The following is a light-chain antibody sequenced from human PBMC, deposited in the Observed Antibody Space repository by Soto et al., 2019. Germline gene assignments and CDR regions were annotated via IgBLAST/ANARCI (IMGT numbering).Light chain of an antibody. CDR1: KSVTSAY. CDR2: GAS. V-gene: IGKV3-20*01. J-gene: IGKJ1*01. Sequence: ELVLTQSLGTLSLSPGERSTLSCRARKSVTSAYIAWYQQKPGQAPRLLIYGASGRATGIPDRFGGSGAGSDFPLTHSRQVPAALVVYYCQQYGGLTRTFAQGNKVE. CDR3: QQYGGLTRT.